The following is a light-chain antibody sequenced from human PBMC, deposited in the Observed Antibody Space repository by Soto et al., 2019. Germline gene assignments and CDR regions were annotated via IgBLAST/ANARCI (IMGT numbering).Light chain of an antibody. Sequence: QSVLTQPPSVSGAPGQRVTISCTGSSSNIGAGYDVHWYQQLPGTAPKLPIYGNSNRPSGVPDRFSGSKSGTSASLAITGLRAEDEADYSCQSYDSSLRGWVFGGGTKVTVL. CDR1: SSNIGAGYD. CDR2: GNS. J-gene: IGLJ3*02. CDR3: QSYDSSLRGWV. V-gene: IGLV1-40*01.